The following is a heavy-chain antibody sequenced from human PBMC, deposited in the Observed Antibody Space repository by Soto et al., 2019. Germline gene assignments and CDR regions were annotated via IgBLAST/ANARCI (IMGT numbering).Heavy chain of an antibody. CDR2: IYYSGST. J-gene: IGHJ4*02. CDR1: GGSISSGGYY. Sequence: SEILSLTCTVSGGSISSGGYYWSWIRQHPGKGLEWIGYIYYSGSTYYNPSLKSRVTISVDTSKNQFSLKLSSVTAADTAVYYCARGSLNYYDSSGYYWGQGTLVTVSS. CDR3: ARGSLNYYDSSGYY. V-gene: IGHV4-31*03. D-gene: IGHD3-22*01.